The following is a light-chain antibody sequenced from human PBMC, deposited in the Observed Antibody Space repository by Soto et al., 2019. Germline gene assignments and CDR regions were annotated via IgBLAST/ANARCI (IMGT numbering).Light chain of an antibody. Sequence: IHMTHPPSSLSASVLYRVTITFRASQSISSWLSFYHQKPGKAPKLLIYDASSVESGVPSRFSGSGSGTEFTLTISSLQPDDFATYYCQQYGTFGQGTKVDI. V-gene: IGKV1-5*01. J-gene: IGKJ1*01. CDR2: DAS. CDR3: QQYGT. CDR1: QSISSW.